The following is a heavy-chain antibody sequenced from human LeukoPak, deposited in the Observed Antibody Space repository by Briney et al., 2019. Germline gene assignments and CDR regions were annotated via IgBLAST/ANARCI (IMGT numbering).Heavy chain of an antibody. CDR1: GFTFSSYG. Sequence: PGRSLRLSCAASGFTFSSYGMHWVRQAPGKGLEWVAVISYDGSNKYYADSVKGRFTISRDNSKNTLYLQMNSLRSEDTAVYYCARDSGGDYYYYYGMDVWGKGTTVTVSS. J-gene: IGHJ6*04. V-gene: IGHV3-30*03. CDR2: ISYDGSNK. D-gene: IGHD5-12*01. CDR3: ARDSGGDYYYYYGMDV.